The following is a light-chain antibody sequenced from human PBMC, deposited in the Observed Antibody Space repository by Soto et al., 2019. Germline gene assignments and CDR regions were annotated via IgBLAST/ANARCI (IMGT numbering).Light chain of an antibody. CDR3: QQHSMWPLT. Sequence: EIVLTQSPATLSLSPGERATLSCRASQSVGSSLVWYQQEPGQAPRLIIHDVSSRATGIPGRFSGSGSGTDFTLTISSLEPEDFAVYYCQQHSMWPLTFGGGTKVDI. V-gene: IGKV3-11*01. CDR2: DVS. J-gene: IGKJ4*01. CDR1: QSVGSS.